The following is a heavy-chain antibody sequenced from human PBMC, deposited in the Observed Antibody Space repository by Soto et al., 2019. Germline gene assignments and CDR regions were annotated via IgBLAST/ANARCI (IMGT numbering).Heavy chain of an antibody. J-gene: IGHJ4*02. V-gene: IGHV4-30-2*01. CDR2: IYHSGST. CDR3: ARGYGSGSYGVDY. Sequence: QLQLQEYGSGLVKPSQTLSLTCAVSGGSISSGGYSWSWIRQPPGKGLEWIGYIYHSGSTYYNPSLKSRVTISVDRSKNQFSLKLSSVTAADTAVYYCARGYGSGSYGVDYWGQGTMVTVSS. CDR1: GGSISSGGYS. D-gene: IGHD3-10*01.